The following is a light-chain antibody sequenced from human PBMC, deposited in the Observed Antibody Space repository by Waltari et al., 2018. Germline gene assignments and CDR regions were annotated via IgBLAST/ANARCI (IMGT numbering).Light chain of an antibody. CDR1: QTISSW. CDR3: MQGTQWPWT. J-gene: IGKJ1*01. Sequence: DIQMTQSPSTLSASVGDRVTITCRASQTISSWLAWYQQKPGKAPTLLIYDASSLESGVPDRFSGSGSGTDFTLKISRVEAEDVGVYYCMQGTQWPWTFGQGTKVEIK. CDR2: DAS. V-gene: IGKV1-5*01.